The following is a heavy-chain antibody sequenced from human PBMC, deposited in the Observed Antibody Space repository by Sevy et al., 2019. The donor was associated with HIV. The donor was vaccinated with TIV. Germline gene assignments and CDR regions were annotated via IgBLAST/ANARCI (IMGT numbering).Heavy chain of an antibody. J-gene: IGHJ4*02. CDR1: GFTFSSYA. D-gene: IGHD3-22*01. V-gene: IGHV3-23*01. CDR3: SYYDRSVLNHFDY. CDR2: ISIIGTST. Sequence: GGSLRLSCAASGFTFSSYAMSWVRQAPGKGLEWVSAISIIGTSTYYADSVKGRFTISRDNSKNKLFLQMNSLRAEDTDADYYSYYDRSVLNHFDYWGQGTLVTVSS.